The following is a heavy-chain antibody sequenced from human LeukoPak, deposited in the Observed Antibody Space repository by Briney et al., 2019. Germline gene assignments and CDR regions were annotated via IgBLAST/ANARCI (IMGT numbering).Heavy chain of an antibody. CDR2: INHSGST. V-gene: IGHV4-34*01. J-gene: IGHJ5*02. D-gene: IGHD6-13*01. Sequence: SETLSLTCAVYGGSFSGYYWSWLRQPPGKGLEWIGEINHSGSTNYNPSLKSRVTISVDTSKNQFSLKLSSVTAADTAVYYCARDIAAAGTLGWFDPWGQGTLVTVSS. CDR1: GGSFSGYY. CDR3: ARDIAAAGTLGWFDP.